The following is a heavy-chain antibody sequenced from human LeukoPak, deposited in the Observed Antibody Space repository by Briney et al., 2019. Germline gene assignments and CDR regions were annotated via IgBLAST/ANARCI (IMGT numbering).Heavy chain of an antibody. Sequence: GGSLRLSCAASGFTFSSYATSWVRQAPGKGLEWVSSISSSSSYIYYADSVKGRFTISRDNAKNSLYLQMNSLRAEDTAVYYCARIPYYYDSSGYYSDYWGQGTLVTVSS. V-gene: IGHV3-21*01. J-gene: IGHJ4*02. D-gene: IGHD3-22*01. CDR3: ARIPYYYDSSGYYSDY. CDR1: GFTFSSYA. CDR2: ISSSSSYI.